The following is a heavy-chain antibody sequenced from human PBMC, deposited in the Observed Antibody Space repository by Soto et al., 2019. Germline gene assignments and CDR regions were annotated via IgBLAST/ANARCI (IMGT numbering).Heavy chain of an antibody. V-gene: IGHV3-30*18. D-gene: IGHD2-15*01. Sequence: QVQLVESGGGVVQPGRSLRLSCAASGFTFSSYGMHWVRQAPGKGLEWVAVISYDGSNKYYADSVKGRFTISRDNSKNTLYLQMNSLRAEDTAVYYCAKDLVVVAAMSVSASAFDIWGQGTMFTVSS. CDR2: ISYDGSNK. CDR1: GFTFSSYG. J-gene: IGHJ3*02. CDR3: AKDLVVVAAMSVSASAFDI.